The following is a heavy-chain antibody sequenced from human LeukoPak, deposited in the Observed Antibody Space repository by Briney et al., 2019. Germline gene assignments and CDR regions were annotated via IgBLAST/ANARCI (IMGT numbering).Heavy chain of an antibody. Sequence: GGSLRLSCAASGFTFSSYAMSWVRQAPGKGLEWVSSISSSSSYIYYADSVKGRFTISRDNAKNSLYLQMNSLRAEDTAVYYCARDVDVALDYWGQGTLVTVSS. CDR2: ISSSSSYI. J-gene: IGHJ4*02. CDR1: GFTFSSYA. V-gene: IGHV3-21*01. CDR3: ARDVDVALDY. D-gene: IGHD3-9*01.